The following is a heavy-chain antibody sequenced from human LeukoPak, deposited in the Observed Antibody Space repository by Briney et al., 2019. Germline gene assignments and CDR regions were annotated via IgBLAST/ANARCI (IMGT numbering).Heavy chain of an antibody. CDR1: GGSISSYY. D-gene: IGHD1-26*01. CDR2: IYYSGST. V-gene: IGHV4-59*08. CDR3: ARAFSGSYEFLGDI. J-gene: IGHJ3*02. Sequence: PSETLSLTCTVSGGSISSYYWSWIRQPPGKGLEWIGYIYYSGSTNYNPSLKSRVTISVDKSKNQFSLKLSSVTAADTAVYYCARAFSGSYEFLGDIWGQGTMVTVSS.